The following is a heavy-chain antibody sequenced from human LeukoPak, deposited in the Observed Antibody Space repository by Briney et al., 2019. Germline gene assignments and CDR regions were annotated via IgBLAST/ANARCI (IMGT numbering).Heavy chain of an antibody. Sequence: AGGSLRLSCAASGVTFSSYSMNWVRQAPGKGLEWVLSISSSSSYIYYADSVKGRFTISRDNAKNSLYLQMNSLRAEDTAVYYCARVQLRVPYDYWGQGTLVTVSS. J-gene: IGHJ4*02. CDR1: GVTFSSYS. CDR2: ISSSSSYI. V-gene: IGHV3-21*01. D-gene: IGHD1-7*01. CDR3: ARVQLRVPYDY.